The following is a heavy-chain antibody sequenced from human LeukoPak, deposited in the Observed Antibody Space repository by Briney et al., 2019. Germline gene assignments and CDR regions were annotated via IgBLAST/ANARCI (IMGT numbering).Heavy chain of an antibody. CDR2: IYTSGST. CDR3: ARSMVRGVLDIDY. D-gene: IGHD3-10*01. Sequence: PSETLSLTCTVSGGSISSNYWSWIRQPAGKGLEWIGRIYTSGSTNYNPSLKSRVTMSVDTSKNQFSLKLSSVTAADTAVYYCARSMVRGVLDIDYWGQGTLVTVSS. V-gene: IGHV4-4*07. CDR1: GGSISSNY. J-gene: IGHJ4*02.